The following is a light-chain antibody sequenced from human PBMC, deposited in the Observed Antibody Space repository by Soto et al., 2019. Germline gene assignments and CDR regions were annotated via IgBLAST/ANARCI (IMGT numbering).Light chain of an antibody. Sequence: DIPMTQSPSPLSASVGDRVTITCRASQSISNWLAWYQQKPGKAPKLLIYKASTLQSGVPSRFSGSGSGADFTLTISSLQPDDFGTYYCQQYTSYYTFGQGTKLEI. J-gene: IGKJ2*01. CDR3: QQYTSYYT. CDR1: QSISNW. V-gene: IGKV1-5*03. CDR2: KAS.